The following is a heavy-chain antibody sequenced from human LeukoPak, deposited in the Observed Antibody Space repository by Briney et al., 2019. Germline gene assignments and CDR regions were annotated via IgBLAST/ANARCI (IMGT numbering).Heavy chain of an antibody. Sequence: PSETLSLTCAVDGGSFSGYYWSWIRQPPGKGLEGIGEIKHSGSTNYNPSLKSRVTISVDTSKNQFSLKLSSLTAADTAVYYCARYYDSSGSKPYYFDYWGQGTLVTVSS. CDR2: IKHSGST. J-gene: IGHJ4*02. CDR3: ARYYDSSGSKPYYFDY. V-gene: IGHV4-34*01. D-gene: IGHD3-22*01. CDR1: GGSFSGYY.